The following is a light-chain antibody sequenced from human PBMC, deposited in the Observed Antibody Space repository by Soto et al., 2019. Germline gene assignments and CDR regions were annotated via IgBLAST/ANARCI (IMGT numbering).Light chain of an antibody. V-gene: IGKV1-5*03. Sequence: DIQMTQSPSTLSASVGDRVTITCRASQSISSWLAWYQQKPGKAPKLLIYKASSLESGVPSRFSGSGSGTEFTLTISSLQPDVFATYYCQQYNSYSTFGQGTNVEIK. J-gene: IGKJ1*01. CDR2: KAS. CDR1: QSISSW. CDR3: QQYNSYST.